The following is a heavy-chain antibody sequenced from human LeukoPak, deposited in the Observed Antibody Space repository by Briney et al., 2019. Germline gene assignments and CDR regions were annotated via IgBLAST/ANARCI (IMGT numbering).Heavy chain of an antibody. CDR1: GYTFTSYG. V-gene: IGHV1-18*01. CDR2: VSAYNGNT. D-gene: IGHD6-19*01. Sequence: GASVKVSCKASGYTFTSYGISWGRQAPGQGLEWMGWVSAYNGNTNYAQKPQGRVTMTTNTSTSTAYMELRSLRSDDTAVYYCARDPPIAVAGLPHFDYWGQGTLVTVSS. CDR3: ARDPPIAVAGLPHFDY. J-gene: IGHJ4*02.